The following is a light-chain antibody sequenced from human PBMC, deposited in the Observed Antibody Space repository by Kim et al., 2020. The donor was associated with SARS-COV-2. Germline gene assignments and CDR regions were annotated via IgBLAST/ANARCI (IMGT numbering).Light chain of an antibody. J-gene: IGKJ2*01. CDR3: QQSYSTTGYT. V-gene: IGKV1-39*01. CDR1: QSISSY. Sequence: ASVGDRVTITCRASQSISSYLNWYQQKPGKAPKLLIYAASSLQSGVPSRFSGSGSGTDFTLTISSLQPEDFATYYCQQSYSTTGYTFGQGTKLEI. CDR2: AAS.